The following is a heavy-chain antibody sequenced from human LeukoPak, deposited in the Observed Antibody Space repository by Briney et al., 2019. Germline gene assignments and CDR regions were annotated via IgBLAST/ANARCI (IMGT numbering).Heavy chain of an antibody. D-gene: IGHD3-10*01. CDR2: LSGSGGGT. CDR3: AKRGVVIRVFLVGFHKEAYYFDS. CDR1: GITLSNYG. Sequence: GGSLRLSRAVSGITLSNYGMSWLREAPGKGLEWVAGLSGSGGGTNYADSVQGRFTISRDNPKNTVYLQMNSLRAEDTAVYFCAKRGVVIRVFLVGFHKEAYYFDSWGQGALVAVSS. J-gene: IGHJ4*02. V-gene: IGHV3-23*01.